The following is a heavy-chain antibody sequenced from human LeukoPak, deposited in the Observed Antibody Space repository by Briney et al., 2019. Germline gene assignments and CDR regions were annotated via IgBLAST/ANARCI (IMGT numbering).Heavy chain of an antibody. CDR3: ARAFGYSYGYSRRAGAYNWFDP. D-gene: IGHD5-18*01. Sequence: PSETLSLTCTVSGGSISSGDYYWSWIRQPPGTGLEWIGHIYYSGSTYYNPSLKSRVTISVDTSKNQFSLKLSSVTAADTAVYYCARAFGYSYGYSRRAGAYNWFDPWGQGTLVTVSS. CDR1: GGSISSGDYY. V-gene: IGHV4-30-4*08. J-gene: IGHJ5*02. CDR2: IYYSGST.